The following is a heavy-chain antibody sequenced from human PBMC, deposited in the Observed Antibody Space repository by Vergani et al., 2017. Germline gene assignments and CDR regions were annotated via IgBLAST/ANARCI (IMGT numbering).Heavy chain of an antibody. J-gene: IGHJ4*02. D-gene: IGHD3-22*01. V-gene: IGHV3-23*01. CDR1: GFTFSSYA. Sequence: EVQLLESGGGLVQPGGSLRLSCAASGFTFSSYAMSWVRQAPGKGLEWVSAISGSGGSTYYADSVKGRFTTSRDNSKKTLYLQMNSLRAEDTAVYYCAKQYYYDSSGYYGSKYYFDYWGQGTLVTVSS. CDR2: ISGSGGST. CDR3: AKQYYYDSSGYYGSKYYFDY.